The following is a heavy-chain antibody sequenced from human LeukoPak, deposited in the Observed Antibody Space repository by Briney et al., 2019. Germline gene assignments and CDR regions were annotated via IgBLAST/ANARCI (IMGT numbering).Heavy chain of an antibody. D-gene: IGHD3-16*02. CDR2: IWYDGSNK. V-gene: IGHV3-33*01. Sequence: GGSLRLSCAASGFTFSSYGMHWVRQAPGKGPEWVAVIWYDGSNKYYADSVKGRFTISRDSSKNTLYLQMNSLRAEDTAVYYCARGPIMITFGGVIGLDYWGQGTLVTVSS. CDR3: ARGPIMITFGGVIGLDY. CDR1: GFTFSSYG. J-gene: IGHJ4*02.